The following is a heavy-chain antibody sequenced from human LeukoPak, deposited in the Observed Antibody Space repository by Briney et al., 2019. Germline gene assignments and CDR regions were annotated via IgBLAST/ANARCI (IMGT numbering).Heavy chain of an antibody. V-gene: IGHV1-69*05. J-gene: IGHJ5*02. CDR3: GRSFTGGAVPASIGT. Sequence: GSSVKLCCNASGSSFSSNAITMVRQAHGPGLEWMGGIIPICGTANYAQKFQDRGTITTGESTSTAYMELSSRRSEDKAVDYCGRSFTGGAVPASIGTWGQGTLVTVSS. CDR2: IIPICGTA. CDR1: GSSFSSNA. D-gene: IGHD2-2*01.